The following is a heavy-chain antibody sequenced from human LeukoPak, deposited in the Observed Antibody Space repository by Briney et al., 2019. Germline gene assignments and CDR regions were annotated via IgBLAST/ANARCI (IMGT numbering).Heavy chain of an antibody. D-gene: IGHD1-14*01. CDR1: GFTFSRYW. CDR2: ISGSGGST. CDR3: ARGTLNIPGEHGAFDY. V-gene: IGHV3-23*01. J-gene: IGHJ4*02. Sequence: GGSLRLSCAASGFTFSRYWMSWVRQAPGKGLEWVSAISGSGGSTYYADSVKGRFTISRDNSKNTLYLQMNSLRAEDTAVYYCARGTLNIPGEHGAFDYWGQGTLVTVSS.